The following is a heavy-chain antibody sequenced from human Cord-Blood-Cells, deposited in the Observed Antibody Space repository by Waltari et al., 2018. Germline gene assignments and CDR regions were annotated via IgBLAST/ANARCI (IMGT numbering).Heavy chain of an antibody. CDR3: ACRSYYYDSSGYYYYFDY. D-gene: IGHD3-22*01. CDR2: IYHSGSP. CDR1: GGSISSSNW. V-gene: IGHV4-4*02. J-gene: IGHJ4*02. Sequence: QVQLQESGPGLVKPSGTLSLTCAVSGGSISSSNWWSWVRQPPGQGLEWVGEIYHSGSPNYNPSLKSRVTISVDKSKNQFSLKLSSVTAADTAVYYCACRSYYYDSSGYYYYFDYWGQGTLVTVSS.